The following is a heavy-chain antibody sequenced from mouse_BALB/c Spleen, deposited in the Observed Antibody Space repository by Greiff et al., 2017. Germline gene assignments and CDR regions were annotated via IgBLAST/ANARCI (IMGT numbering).Heavy chain of an antibody. D-gene: IGHD3-2*01. Sequence: VQLQQSGAELAKPGASVKMSCKASGYTFTSYWMHWVKQRPGQGLEWIGYINPSTGYTEYNQKFKDKATLTADKSSSTADMQLSSLTSEDSAVYYCAIDSSGFDYWGQGTTLTVSS. V-gene: IGHV1-7*01. CDR2: INPSTGYT. J-gene: IGHJ2*01. CDR3: AIDSSGFDY. CDR1: GYTFTSYW.